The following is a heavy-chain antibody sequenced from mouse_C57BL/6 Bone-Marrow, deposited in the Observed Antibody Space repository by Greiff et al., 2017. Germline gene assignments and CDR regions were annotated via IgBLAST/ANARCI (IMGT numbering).Heavy chain of an antibody. V-gene: IGHV1-76*01. CDR1: GYTFTDYY. CDR3: ASGGSVRYWYFDV. Sequence: QVQLKQSGAELVRPGASVKLSCKASGYTFTDYYINWVKQRPGQGLEWIARIYPGSGNTYYNEKFKGKATLTAEKSSSTAYMQLSSLTSEDSAVYFCASGGSVRYWYFDVWGTGTTVTVSS. CDR2: IYPGSGNT. D-gene: IGHD1-1*01. J-gene: IGHJ1*03.